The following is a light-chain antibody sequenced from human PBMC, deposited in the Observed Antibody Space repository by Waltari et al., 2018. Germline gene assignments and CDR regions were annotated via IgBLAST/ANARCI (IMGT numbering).Light chain of an antibody. CDR2: KAS. V-gene: IGKV1-5*03. CDR1: QSISSW. CDR3: QHYNSYPLT. J-gene: IGKJ4*01. Sequence: DIQMTQSPSTLSASVGDRVTITCRARQSISSWLAWYQQKPGQAPKLLIYKASSLESGVPSRFSGTESGTEFTLTISGLQPDDFATYYCQHYNSYPLTFGGGTKVEIK.